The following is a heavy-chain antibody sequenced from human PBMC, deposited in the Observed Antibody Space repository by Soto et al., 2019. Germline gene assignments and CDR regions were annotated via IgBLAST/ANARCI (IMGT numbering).Heavy chain of an antibody. V-gene: IGHV4-34*01. CDR3: ARLKNLGTIDS. CDR1: DESFSDYY. CDR2: VNHSGST. J-gene: IGHJ4*02. Sequence: PSETLSLTCDAYDESFSDYYWGWVRQRPGEGLEWIGEVNHSGSTNYNPSLKSRVTISVATSKNQFSLRLSSVTAADTAVYYCARLKNLGTIDSWGPGTLVTVS. D-gene: IGHD3-16*01.